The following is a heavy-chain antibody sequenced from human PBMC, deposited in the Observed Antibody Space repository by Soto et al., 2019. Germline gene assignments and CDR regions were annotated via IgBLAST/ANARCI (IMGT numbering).Heavy chain of an antibody. J-gene: IGHJ6*02. Sequence: QVQLVQSGAEVKKPGASVKVSCKASDYTFTSHAMHWVRRAPGQRIEWMGWINAGNGNTKYSQKFQGRVTITRDTSASTAYMELSSLRSEDTAVYYCARVGAGIVGGMDVWGQGTTATVSS. CDR2: INAGNGNT. CDR1: DYTFTSHA. D-gene: IGHD2-15*01. V-gene: IGHV1-3*01. CDR3: ARVGAGIVGGMDV.